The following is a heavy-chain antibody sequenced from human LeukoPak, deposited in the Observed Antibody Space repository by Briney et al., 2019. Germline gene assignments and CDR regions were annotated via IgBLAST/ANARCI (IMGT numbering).Heavy chain of an antibody. Sequence: PSGTLSLTCTVSGGSISSYYWSWIRQPPGKGLEWIGYIYYSGSTNYNPSLKSRVTISVDTSKNQFSLKLSSVTAADTAVYYCARGYSSGWYNWFDPWGQGTLVTVSS. CDR3: ARGYSSGWYNWFDP. J-gene: IGHJ5*02. V-gene: IGHV4-59*08. CDR2: IYYSGST. CDR1: GGSISSYY. D-gene: IGHD6-19*01.